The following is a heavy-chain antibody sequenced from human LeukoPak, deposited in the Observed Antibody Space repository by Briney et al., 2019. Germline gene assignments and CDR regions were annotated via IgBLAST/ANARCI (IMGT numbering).Heavy chain of an antibody. Sequence: SETLSLTCAVYGGSFSDYYWSWIRQPPGKGLEWIGEINHSGSTNYNPSLKSRVTISVDTSKNQFSLKLSSVTAADTAVYYCARVKSHPYYYDSSGYYGYWGQGTLVTVSS. CDR2: INHSGST. D-gene: IGHD3-22*01. CDR1: GGSFSDYY. V-gene: IGHV4-34*01. J-gene: IGHJ4*02. CDR3: ARVKSHPYYYDSSGYYGY.